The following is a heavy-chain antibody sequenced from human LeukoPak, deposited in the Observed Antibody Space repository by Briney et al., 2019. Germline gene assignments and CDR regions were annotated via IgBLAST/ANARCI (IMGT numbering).Heavy chain of an antibody. Sequence: ASVKVSCKASGYMFNGYYTHWVRQAPGQGLEWMGIINPSGGSTCYAQKFQGRVTITRDSSTSTVYMELSSLRSEDTAVYCCARSYCSSTSCFRLAMGYYYYAMDVWGQGTTVTVSS. CDR3: ARSYCSSTSCFRLAMGYYYYAMDV. J-gene: IGHJ6*02. V-gene: IGHV1-46*02. CDR2: INPSGGST. CDR1: GYMFNGYY. D-gene: IGHD2-2*01.